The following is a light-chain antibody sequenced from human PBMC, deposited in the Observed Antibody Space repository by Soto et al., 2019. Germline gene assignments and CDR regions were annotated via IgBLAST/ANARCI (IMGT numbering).Light chain of an antibody. V-gene: IGKV1-6*01. Sequence: AIQMTQSPSSLSASVGDRVTITCRASQGIGNDLAWYQQKPGKAPELLIYAASSLQSGVPSRFSGTGSGTXXXXXXXXXXXXDXAXXXXLQDYHDLTFGGGTKVEIK. J-gene: IGKJ4*01. CDR3: LQDYHDLT. CDR2: AAS. CDR1: QGIGND.